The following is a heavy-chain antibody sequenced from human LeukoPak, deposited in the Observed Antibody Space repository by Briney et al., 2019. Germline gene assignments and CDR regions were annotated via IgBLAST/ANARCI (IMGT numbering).Heavy chain of an antibody. D-gene: IGHD1-26*01. CDR1: AFSFISFG. J-gene: IGHJ5*02. CDR3: ARGTWETAARPYSFDT. CDR2: ISGYNGDT. Sequence: ASVKVSCKAFAFSFISFGFNWVRQAPGQGLEWMGWISGYNGDTKYAQKFQGRVTMATDTSTSTAYMELRSLRSDDTAVYYCARGTWETAARPYSFDTWGQGTLVTVTS. V-gene: IGHV1-18*01.